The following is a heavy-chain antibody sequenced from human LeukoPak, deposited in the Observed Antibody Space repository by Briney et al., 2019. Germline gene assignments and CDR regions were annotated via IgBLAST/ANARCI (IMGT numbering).Heavy chain of an antibody. Sequence: KSSETLSLTCTVSGGSISSYYWSWIRQPPGKGLEWIGYIYYSGSTNYNPSLKSRVTISVDTSKNQFSLKLSSVTAADTAVYYCARHHASYYYYGMDVWGQGTTVTVAS. J-gene: IGHJ6*02. V-gene: IGHV4-59*08. CDR2: IYYSGST. CDR1: GGSISSYY. CDR3: ARHHASYYYYGMDV.